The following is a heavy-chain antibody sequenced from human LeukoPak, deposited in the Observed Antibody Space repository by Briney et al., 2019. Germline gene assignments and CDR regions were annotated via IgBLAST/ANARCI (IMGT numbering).Heavy chain of an antibody. V-gene: IGHV4-34*01. Sequence: PSETLSLTCAVYGGSFSGYYWSWIRQPPGKGLEWIGEINHSGSTNYNPSLKSRVTISVDTSKNQFSLKLSSVTAADTAVYYCARHRGYYYYYYMDVWGKGTTVTISS. CDR1: GGSFSGYY. J-gene: IGHJ6*03. CDR2: INHSGST. CDR3: ARHRGYYYYYYMDV.